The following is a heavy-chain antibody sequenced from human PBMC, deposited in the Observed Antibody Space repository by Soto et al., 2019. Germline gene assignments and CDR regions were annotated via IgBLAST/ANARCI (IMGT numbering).Heavy chain of an antibody. CDR3: ASRGVGNSGRNFDL. J-gene: IGHJ2*01. CDR2: VYSSGST. Sequence: QVQLQESGPGLVKPSETLSLTCTVSGGSISGDYWNWIRQPAGKGLEWIGRVYSSGSTNYNPSLKSRVTMSVDTFKNQFSLKLSSVTAADTAVYYCASRGVGNSGRNFDLWGRGTLVSVSS. CDR1: GGSISGDY. V-gene: IGHV4-4*07. D-gene: IGHD1-26*01.